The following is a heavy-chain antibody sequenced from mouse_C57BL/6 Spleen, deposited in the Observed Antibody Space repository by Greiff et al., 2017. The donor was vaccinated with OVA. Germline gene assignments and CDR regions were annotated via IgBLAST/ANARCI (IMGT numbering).Heavy chain of an antibody. J-gene: IGHJ1*03. CDR3: ARKRSRGGYSDV. V-gene: IGHV1-52*01. Sequence: QVQLQQPGAELVRPGSSVKLSCKASGYTFTSYWMHWVKQRPIQGLEWIGNIDPSDSETHYNQKFKDKATLTVDKSSSTAYMQLSSLTSEDAAVYYCARKRSRGGYSDVGGTGTTVTVSS. D-gene: IGHD1-1*02. CDR2: IDPSDSET. CDR1: GYTFTSYW.